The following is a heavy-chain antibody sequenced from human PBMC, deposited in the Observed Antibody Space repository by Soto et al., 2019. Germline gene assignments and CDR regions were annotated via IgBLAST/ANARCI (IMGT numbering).Heavy chain of an antibody. D-gene: IGHD2-21*02. CDR3: ARDTCGGDCLFDY. CDR1: GYTFTSYA. CDR2: INAGNGNT. J-gene: IGHJ4*02. V-gene: IGHV1-3*01. Sequence: ASVKVSCKASGYTFTSYAMHWARQAPGQRLEWMGWINAGNGNTKYSQKFQGRVTITRDTSASTAYMELSSLRSEDTAVYYCARDTCGGDCLFDYWGQGTLVTVSS.